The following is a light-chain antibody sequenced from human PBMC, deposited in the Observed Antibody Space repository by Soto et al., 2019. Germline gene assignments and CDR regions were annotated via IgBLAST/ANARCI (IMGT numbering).Light chain of an antibody. J-gene: IGKJ4*01. V-gene: IGKV3-20*01. CDR2: GAS. CDR3: QQYGSSPLT. CDR1: HSVSSSY. Sequence: EIVLTQSPGTLSLSPGERATLSCRASHSVSSSYLAWYQQKPGQAPRLLLYGASSRATGIPDRFSGSGSGTDLTLTISRLEPEDFAMYYCQQYGSSPLTFGGGTEVEIK.